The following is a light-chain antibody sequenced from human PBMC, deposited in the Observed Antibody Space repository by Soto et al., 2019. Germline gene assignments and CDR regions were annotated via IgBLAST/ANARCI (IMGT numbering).Light chain of an antibody. V-gene: IGLV2-14*01. CDR1: SSDVGAYNY. CDR3: SSYTTSANYV. CDR2: DVS. Sequence: QSVLTQPASVSVSPGQSITISCTGTSSDVGAYNYVSWYQQHPGKAPKLMIYDVSNRPSGVSNRFSGSKSGNTASLTISGLQAEDEADYYCSSYTTSANYVFGTGTKVTVL. J-gene: IGLJ1*01.